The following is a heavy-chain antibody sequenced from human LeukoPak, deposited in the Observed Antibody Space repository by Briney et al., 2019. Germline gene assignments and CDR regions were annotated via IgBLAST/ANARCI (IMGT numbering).Heavy chain of an antibody. D-gene: IGHD5-18*01. CDR2: INHSGST. J-gene: IGHJ5*02. CDR1: GGSISSSSYY. CDR3: ARGRIQLRLGWFDP. Sequence: TSETLSLTCTVSGGSISSSSYYWGWIRQPPGKGLEWIGEINHSGSTNYNPSLKSRVTISVDTSKNQFSLKLSSVTAADTAVYYCARGRIQLRLGWFDPWGQGTLVTVSS. V-gene: IGHV4-39*07.